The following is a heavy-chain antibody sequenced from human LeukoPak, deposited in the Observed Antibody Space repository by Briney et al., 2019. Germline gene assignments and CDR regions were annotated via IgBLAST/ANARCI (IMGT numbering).Heavy chain of an antibody. CDR3: PAEDGIRYFDPRNYYYYMDV. CDR1: GFTFDDYA. V-gene: IGHV3-9*01. D-gene: IGHD3-9*01. J-gene: IGHJ6*03. Sequence: PAGSLRLSCAASGFTFDDYAMHWVRQAPGKGLQSVSGISWNSGSIGYADSVKGRFTISRDNAKNSLYLQMNRLRAEDTAVYFFPAEDGIRYFDPRNYYYYMDVWGKGTTVTISS. CDR2: ISWNSGSI.